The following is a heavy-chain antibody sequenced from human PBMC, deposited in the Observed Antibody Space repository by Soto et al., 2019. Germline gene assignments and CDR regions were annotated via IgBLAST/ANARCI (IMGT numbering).Heavy chain of an antibody. V-gene: IGHV3-30-3*01. J-gene: IGHJ5*02. Sequence: GGSLRLSCAASGFTVSTFALHWGRQAPGEGLEWVALISHDGRIEKYADSVKGRFTISRDNSKNTLYMQMDSLRLEDTGVYYCARDGLPDDFRSGGYWFDPWGQGTQVTVSS. CDR3: ARDGLPDDFRSGGYWFDP. CDR1: GFTVSTFA. D-gene: IGHD3-3*01. CDR2: ISHDGRIE.